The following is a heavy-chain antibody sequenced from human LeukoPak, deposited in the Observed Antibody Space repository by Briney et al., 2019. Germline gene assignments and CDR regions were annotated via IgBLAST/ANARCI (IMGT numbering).Heavy chain of an antibody. V-gene: IGHV3-33*01. CDR3: ARAPGYYYGSGSYSYFDY. J-gene: IGHJ4*02. CDR1: GFTFSSYG. D-gene: IGHD3-10*01. CDR2: IWYDGSNK. Sequence: GRSLRLSCAASGFTFSSYGMHWVRQAPGKGLEWVAVIWYDGSNKYYADSVKGRFTISRENSKNTLYLQMNSLRAEDTAVYYCARAPGYYYGSGSYSYFDYWGQGTLVTVSS.